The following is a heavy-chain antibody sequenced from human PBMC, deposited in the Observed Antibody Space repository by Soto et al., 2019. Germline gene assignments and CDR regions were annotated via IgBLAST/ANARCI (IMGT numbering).Heavy chain of an antibody. CDR2: IGTAGDA. V-gene: IGHV3-13*01. Sequence: ESGGGLAQPGGSLRLSCAASGFTFSSYDMHWVRQATGKGLEWVSGIGTAGDAHYPGSVKGRFTTSRENGRNSLYLQMNSLRDEDTAVYYCARGIYCSSDSCDLRGPTAEYWGQGTLVTVSS. J-gene: IGHJ4*02. CDR1: GFTFSSYD. D-gene: IGHD2-2*01. CDR3: ARGIYCSSDSCDLRGPTAEY.